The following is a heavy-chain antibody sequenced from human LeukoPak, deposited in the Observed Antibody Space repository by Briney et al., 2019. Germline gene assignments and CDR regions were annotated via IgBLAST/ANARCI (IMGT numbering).Heavy chain of an antibody. V-gene: IGHV4-34*01. D-gene: IGHD1-26*01. CDR2: INHSGST. CDR1: GGSFSGYY. J-gene: IGHJ4*02. Sequence: SETLSLTCAVYGGSFSGYYWSWIRQPPGKGLEWIGEINHSGSTNYNPSLKSRVTISVDTSKNQFSLKLSSVTAADTAVYYCAITNRIVGATYYFDYWGQGTLVTVSS. CDR3: AITNRIVGATYYFDY.